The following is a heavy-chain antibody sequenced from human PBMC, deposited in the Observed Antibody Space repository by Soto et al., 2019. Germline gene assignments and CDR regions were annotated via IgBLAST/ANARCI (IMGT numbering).Heavy chain of an antibody. CDR2: IYYSGST. CDR1: GGSISSYY. V-gene: IGHV4-59*01. J-gene: IGHJ5*02. D-gene: IGHD6-25*01. Sequence: QVQLQESGPGLVKPSETLSLTCTVSGGSISSYYWSWIRQPPGKGLEWIGYIYYSGSTNYNPSLKRRVTVSVATSKNQFSLKLSSVTAADTAVYYCARPHGGSSGWDNWFDPWGQGTPVTVSS. CDR3: ARPHGGSSGWDNWFDP.